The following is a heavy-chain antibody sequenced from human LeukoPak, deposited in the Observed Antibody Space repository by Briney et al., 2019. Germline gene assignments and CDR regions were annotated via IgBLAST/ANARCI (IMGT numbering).Heavy chain of an antibody. CDR1: GVTFSNNY. CDR3: ARDPPAVAANTYG. J-gene: IGHJ4*02. Sequence: GGSLRLSCAASGVTFSNNYMNWVRQAPGKGLEWVSLIYSGGSTHYSDSVKGRFTISRDNSKNTLYLQMNSLRVDDTAVYYCARDPPAVAANTYGWGQGTLVTVSS. V-gene: IGHV3-66*01. CDR2: IYSGGST. D-gene: IGHD6-6*01.